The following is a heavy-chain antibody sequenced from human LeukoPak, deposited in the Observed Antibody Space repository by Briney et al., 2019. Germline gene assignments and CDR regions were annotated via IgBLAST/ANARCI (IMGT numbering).Heavy chain of an antibody. Sequence: AGGSLRLSCAASGFTFSSYSMNWVRQAPGKGLEWVSYISSSSSIIYYADSVKGRFTISRDNAKNSLYLQMNSLRDEDTAVYYCARWAHYDSSGSVVSLTSYWGQGTLVTVSS. CDR2: ISSSSSII. CDR3: ARWAHYDSSGSVVSLTSY. CDR1: GFTFSSYS. D-gene: IGHD3-22*01. J-gene: IGHJ4*02. V-gene: IGHV3-48*02.